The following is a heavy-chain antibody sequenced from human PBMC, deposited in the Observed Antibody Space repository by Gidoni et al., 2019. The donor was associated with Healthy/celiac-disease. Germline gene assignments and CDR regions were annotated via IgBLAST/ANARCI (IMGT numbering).Heavy chain of an antibody. CDR2: IYYSWIT. CDR3: ARETTSSGWPEYFQH. J-gene: IGHJ1*01. V-gene: IGHV4-39*02. Sequence: QLQLQESGPGLGKPSETLSLTGTVPGGCISSSSYYWGWIRQPPGKGLEWIGSIYYSWITYYTPSLKSRVTISVDTSKNQFSLKLSSVTSADTAVYYCARETTSSGWPEYFQHWGQGTLVTVSS. CDR1: GGCISSSSYY. D-gene: IGHD6-19*01.